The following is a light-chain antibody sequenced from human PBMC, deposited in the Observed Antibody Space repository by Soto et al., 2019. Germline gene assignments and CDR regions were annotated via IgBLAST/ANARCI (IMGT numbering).Light chain of an antibody. V-gene: IGLV2-8*01. Sequence: QSALTQPPSASGSPGQSVTISCTGTSSDVGGYNYVSWYQQHPGKGPKLIIYEVSRRPSGVPDRFSGSKSGNTASLTVAGLQVEDEADYYCSSYAGSNNYVFGTGTKLTFL. CDR3: SSYAGSNNYV. J-gene: IGLJ1*01. CDR1: SSDVGGYNY. CDR2: EVS.